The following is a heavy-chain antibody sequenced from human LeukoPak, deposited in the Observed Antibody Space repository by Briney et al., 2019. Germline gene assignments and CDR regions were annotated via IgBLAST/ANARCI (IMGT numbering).Heavy chain of an antibody. V-gene: IGHV3-23*01. CDR3: AKRGFVIRVILVGFHKEAYYFES. CDR2: ISDSGDST. J-gene: IGHJ4*02. CDR1: GITLSNYG. Sequence: PGGSLRLSCAVSGITLSNYGMSWVRQAPGKGLEWVAGISDSGDSTKYADSEKGRFNIARDIRNHTMYLQMNSVSAEDTAVYFCAKRGFVIRVILVGFHKEAYYFESWGQGALVTVSS. D-gene: IGHD3/OR15-3a*01.